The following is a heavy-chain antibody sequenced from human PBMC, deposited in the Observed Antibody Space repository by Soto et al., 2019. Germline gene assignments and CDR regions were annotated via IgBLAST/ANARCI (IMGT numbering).Heavy chain of an antibody. J-gene: IGHJ6*02. CDR2: IKQDGSEK. V-gene: IGHV3-7*01. CDR3: AGDRSPPHGYGMDV. CDR1: GFTFSSYW. Sequence: EVQLVESGGGLVQPGGSLRLSCAASGFTFSSYWMSWVRQAPGKGLEWVANIKQDGSEKYYVDSVKGRFTISRDNAKNSMYRQMTSLTAEDTAVYYCAGDRSPPHGYGMDVWGQGTTVTVSS.